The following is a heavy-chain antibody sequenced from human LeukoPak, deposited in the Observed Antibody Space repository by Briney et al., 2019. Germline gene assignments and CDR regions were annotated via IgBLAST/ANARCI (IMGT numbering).Heavy chain of an antibody. Sequence: GRSLRLSCAASGFTFSRFPMHWVRQAPGKGLEWVALISSDRSDKKYADSVKGRFSMSRDNSKNTLYLQLHSLRVEDTAVYYCARDYPADHWGQGTLVTVSS. CDR3: ARDYPADH. V-gene: IGHV3-30-3*01. CDR2: ISSDRSDK. J-gene: IGHJ4*02. CDR1: GFTFSRFP.